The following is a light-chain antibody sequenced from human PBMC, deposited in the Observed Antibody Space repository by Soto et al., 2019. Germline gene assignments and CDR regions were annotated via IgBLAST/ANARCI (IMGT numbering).Light chain of an antibody. CDR3: CSYAGSTRHV. V-gene: IGLV2-11*01. Sequence: QSALTQPRSVSGSLGQSVTISCTGTSSDVGTYNYVSWYQQHPGKAPKVMIYDVSERPSGVPDRFSGSKSGNTASLTISGLQAEDEADYYCCSYAGSTRHVLGTGTKVTVL. J-gene: IGLJ1*01. CDR1: SSDVGTYNY. CDR2: DVS.